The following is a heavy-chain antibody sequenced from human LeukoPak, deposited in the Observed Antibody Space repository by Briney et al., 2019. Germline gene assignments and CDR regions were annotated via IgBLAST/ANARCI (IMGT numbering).Heavy chain of an antibody. D-gene: IGHD1-26*01. CDR2: ISSSSSYI. J-gene: IGHJ4*02. CDR3: AKLHYESGSYRHFDY. Sequence: GGSLRLSCAASGFTFSSYSMNWARQAPGKGLEWVSSISSSSSYIYYADSVKGRFTISRDNAKNSLYLQMNSLRAEDTAVYYCAKLHYESGSYRHFDYWGQGTLVTVSS. CDR1: GFTFSSYS. V-gene: IGHV3-21*04.